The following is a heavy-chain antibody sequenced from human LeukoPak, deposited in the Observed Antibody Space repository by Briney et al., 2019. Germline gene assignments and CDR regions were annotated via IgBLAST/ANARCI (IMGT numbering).Heavy chain of an antibody. D-gene: IGHD3-10*01. CDR1: GYTFTGYY. CDR3: ARDLVGVLWFGEHLADY. V-gene: IGHV1-2*02. CDR2: INPNSGGT. J-gene: IGHJ4*02. Sequence: GASVKVSCKASGYTFTGYYMHWVRQAPGQGLEWMGWINPNSGGTNYAQKFQGRVTMTRYTSISTAYMELSRLRSDDTAVYYCARDLVGVLWFGEHLADYWGQGTLVTVSP.